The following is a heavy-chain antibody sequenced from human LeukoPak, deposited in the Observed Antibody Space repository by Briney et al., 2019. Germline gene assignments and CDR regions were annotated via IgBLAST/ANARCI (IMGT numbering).Heavy chain of an antibody. D-gene: IGHD2-21*01. J-gene: IGHJ6*02. CDR1: GFTFGDYA. V-gene: IGHV3-7*01. Sequence: GGSLRLSCTASGFTFGDYAMSWIRQAPGKGLEWVANIKQDGSEKAYVDSVKGRFTISRDSAQNSLYLQMNSLRAEDTAVYYCARYCGGDCYGMDVWGQGTTVTVSS. CDR2: IKQDGSEK. CDR3: ARYCGGDCYGMDV.